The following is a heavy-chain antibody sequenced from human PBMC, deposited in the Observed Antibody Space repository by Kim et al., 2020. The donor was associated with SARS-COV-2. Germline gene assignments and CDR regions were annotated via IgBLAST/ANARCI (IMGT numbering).Heavy chain of an antibody. CDR3: AGGDGYNWEFDY. Sequence: NDTPSLKSRVTISVDTSKNQCSLKLSSVTAADTAVYYCAGGDGYNWEFDYWGQGTLVTVSS. J-gene: IGHJ4*02. V-gene: IGHV4-4*09. D-gene: IGHD5-12*01.